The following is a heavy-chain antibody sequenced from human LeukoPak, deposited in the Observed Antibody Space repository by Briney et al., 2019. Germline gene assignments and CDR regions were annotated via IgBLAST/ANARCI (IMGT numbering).Heavy chain of an antibody. CDR2: IIPIFGSA. V-gene: IGHV1-69*06. J-gene: IGHJ6*03. Sequence: ASVKVSCKASGGTFSSYAISWVRLAPGHGLEWMGGIIPIFGSANYAQKFQGRVTITADKSTSTAYMELSSLRSEDTAVYYCARDHYSPIYYYYYYMDVWGKGTTVTVSS. D-gene: IGHD5-18*01. CDR1: GGTFSSYA. CDR3: ARDHYSPIYYYYYYMDV.